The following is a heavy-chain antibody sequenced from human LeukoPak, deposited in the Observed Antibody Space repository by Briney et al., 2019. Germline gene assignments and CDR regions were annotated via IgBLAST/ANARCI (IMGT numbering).Heavy chain of an antibody. J-gene: IGHJ6*03. Sequence: SVKVSCKASGGTFSSYAISWVRQAPGQGLEWMGGIIPIFGTANYAQKFQGRVTITTDESTSTAYMELSSLRSEDTAVYYCARVSYDFWSGAETTKYYYYYMDVWGKGTTVTVSS. CDR2: IIPIFGTA. CDR1: GGTFSSYA. CDR3: ARVSYDFWSGAETTKYYYYYMDV. D-gene: IGHD3-3*01. V-gene: IGHV1-69*05.